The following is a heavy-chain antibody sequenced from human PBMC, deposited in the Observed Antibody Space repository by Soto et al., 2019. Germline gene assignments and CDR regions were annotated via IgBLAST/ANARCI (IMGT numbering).Heavy chain of an antibody. V-gene: IGHV2-5*02. D-gene: IGHD3-9*01. CDR2: IYWDDDK. CDR1: GFSLSTSGVG. Sequence: QITLKESGPTLVKPTQTLTLTCTFSGFSLSTSGVGVGWIRQPPGKDLEWLALIYWDDDKRHSPSLKSRITITKDTSKNQVVLTMTKMDPVDTATYYCAHRSAVLPASRPRGMDVWGQGTTVTVSS. CDR3: AHRSAVLPASRPRGMDV. J-gene: IGHJ6*02.